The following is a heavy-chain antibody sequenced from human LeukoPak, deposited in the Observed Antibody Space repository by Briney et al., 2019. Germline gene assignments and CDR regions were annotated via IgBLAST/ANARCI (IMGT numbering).Heavy chain of an antibody. CDR3: ARDTVTTFRFRDYHYYGMDV. CDR2: IDSSSGYT. Sequence: PGGSLRLSCAASGFTFSSHSMNWVRQAPGKGLEWVSSIDSSSGYTYYADSVKGRFTISRDNSKNTLYLQMNSLRAEDTAVYYCARDTVTTFRFRDYHYYGMDVWGQGTTVTVSS. J-gene: IGHJ6*02. V-gene: IGHV3-21*04. D-gene: IGHD4-17*01. CDR1: GFTFSSHS.